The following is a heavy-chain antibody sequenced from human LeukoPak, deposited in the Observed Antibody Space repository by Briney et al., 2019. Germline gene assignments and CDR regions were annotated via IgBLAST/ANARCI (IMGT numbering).Heavy chain of an antibody. J-gene: IGHJ4*02. CDR3: ARETPGAGHFDY. CDR1: GGTFSSYA. V-gene: IGHV1-69*01. Sequence: SSVKVSCKASGGTFSSYAISWVRQAPGQGLEWMGGIIPIFGTANYAQKFQGRVTITADESTSTAYMELSSLRSEDTAVYYCARETPGAGHFDYWGQGSLVTVSS. CDR2: IIPIFGTA. D-gene: IGHD7-27*01.